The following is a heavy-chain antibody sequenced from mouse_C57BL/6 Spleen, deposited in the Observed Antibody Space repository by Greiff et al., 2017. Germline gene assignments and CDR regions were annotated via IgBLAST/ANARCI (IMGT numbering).Heavy chain of an antibody. V-gene: IGHV1-5*01. D-gene: IGHD1-2*01. CDR1: GYTFTSYW. J-gene: IGHJ1*03. Sequence: EVQLQQSGTVLARPGASVKMSCKTSGYTFTSYWMHWVKQRPGQGLEWIGAIYPGNSDTSYNQKFKGKAKLTAVTSASTAYMELSSLTNEDSAVYYCTREDYYGERYFDVWGTGTTVTVSS. CDR3: TREDYYGERYFDV. CDR2: IYPGNSDT.